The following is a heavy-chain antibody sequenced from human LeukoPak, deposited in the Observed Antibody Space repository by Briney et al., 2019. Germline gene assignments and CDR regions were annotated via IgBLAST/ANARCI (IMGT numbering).Heavy chain of an antibody. CDR2: IYYSGST. CDR1: GGSISGYY. D-gene: IGHD4-17*01. V-gene: IGHV4-59*01. J-gene: IGHJ4*02. Sequence: SQTLSLTCTVSGGSISGYYWSWIRQPPGKGLEWIWYIYYSGSTNYNPSLKSRVTISVDTSKNQFSLKLSSVTAADTAVYYCARPPDYGIDFWGQGTLVTVSS. CDR3: ARPPDYGIDF.